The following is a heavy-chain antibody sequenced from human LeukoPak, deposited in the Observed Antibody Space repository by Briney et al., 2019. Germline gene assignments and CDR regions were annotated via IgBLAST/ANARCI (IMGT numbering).Heavy chain of an antibody. Sequence: SETLSLTCTASGDSISTDGSYWGWIRQPPGNGLEWIAIIYNSGSTYYNPSLKSRVTMSVDTSKNQFSLKLSSVTAADTAVYYCARRGSNWFFDYWGQGTLVTVSS. J-gene: IGHJ4*02. CDR2: IYNSGST. D-gene: IGHD6-13*01. CDR3: ARRGSNWFFDY. V-gene: IGHV4-39*01. CDR1: GDSISTDGSY.